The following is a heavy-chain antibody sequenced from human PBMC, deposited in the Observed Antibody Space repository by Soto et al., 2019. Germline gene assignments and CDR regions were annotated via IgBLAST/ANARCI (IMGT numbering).Heavy chain of an antibody. J-gene: IGHJ4*02. D-gene: IGHD6-19*01. Sequence: IRQPPGKGLEWIGSIYYSGSTYYNPSLKSRVTISVDTSKNQFSLKLSSVTAADTAVYYCARHRAVAGTYMDYWGQGTLVTSPQ. V-gene: IGHV4-39*01. CDR2: IYYSGST. CDR3: ARHRAVAGTYMDY.